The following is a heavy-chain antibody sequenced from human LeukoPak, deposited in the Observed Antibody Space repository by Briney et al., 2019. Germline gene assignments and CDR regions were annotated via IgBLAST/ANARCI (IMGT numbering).Heavy chain of an antibody. CDR2: ISSSSSTI. J-gene: IGHJ4*02. V-gene: IGHV3-48*04. Sequence: GGSLRLSCAASGFTFSSYSMNWVRQAPGKGLEWVSYISSSSSTIYYADSVKGRFTISRDNAKNSLYLQMNSLRAEDTAVYYCARGEGDYYGSGSYLDWGQGTLVTVSS. CDR3: ARGEGDYYGSGSYLD. CDR1: GFTFSSYS. D-gene: IGHD3-10*01.